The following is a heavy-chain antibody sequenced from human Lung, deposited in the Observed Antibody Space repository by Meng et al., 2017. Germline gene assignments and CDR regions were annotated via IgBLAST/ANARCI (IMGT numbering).Heavy chain of an antibody. V-gene: IGHV4-34*01. J-gene: IGHJ4*02. CDR3: ARCPTTMAHDFDY. D-gene: IGHD4-11*01. Sequence: HVLLQQWGAGLLKPSETLSLPCVASGGSFRYYYWSWIRQPPGKGLEWIGEINHSGSTNYNPSLESRATISVDTSQNNLSLKLSSVTAADSAVYYCARCPTTMAHDFDYWGQGTLVTVSS. CDR1: GGSFRYYY. CDR2: INHSGST.